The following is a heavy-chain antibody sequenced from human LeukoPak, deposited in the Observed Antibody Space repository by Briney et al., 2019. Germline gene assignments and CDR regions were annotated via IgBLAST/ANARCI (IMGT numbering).Heavy chain of an antibody. V-gene: IGHV3-23*01. D-gene: IGHD3-9*01. CDR3: AKDYDILTGYPHGAFDI. CDR1: GFTFSSYA. J-gene: IGHJ3*02. Sequence: GGSLRLSCAASGFTFSSYAMSWVRQAPGKGLEWVPAISGSGGSTYYADSVKGRFTISRDNSKNTLYLQMNSLRAEDTAVYYCAKDYDILTGYPHGAFDIWGQGTMVTVSS. CDR2: ISGSGGST.